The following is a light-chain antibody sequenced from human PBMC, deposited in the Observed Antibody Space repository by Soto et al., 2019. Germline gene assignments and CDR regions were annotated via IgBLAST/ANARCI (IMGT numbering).Light chain of an antibody. CDR1: QSISSW. CDR3: QQYNSYSPT. J-gene: IGKJ1*01. Sequence: DIQMTQSPSTLXXXXXXXXXXXXRASQSISSWLAWYQQKPGKAPKLLIYDASSLESGVPSRFSGSGSGTEFTLTISSLQPDDFATYFCQQYNSYSPTFGQGTKV. CDR2: DAS. V-gene: IGKV1-5*01.